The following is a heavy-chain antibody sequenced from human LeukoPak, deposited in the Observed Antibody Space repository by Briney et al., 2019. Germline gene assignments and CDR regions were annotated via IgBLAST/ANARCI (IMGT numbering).Heavy chain of an antibody. Sequence: GGSLRLSCAASGFTFSNYGMHWVRQAPGKGLEWVAMISYRGSNKYYADSVKGRFTISRDNSENTLYLQMDSLRADDTAVIYCAKESGSNWSPLDSWGQGTLVTVSS. J-gene: IGHJ4*02. CDR1: GFTFSNYG. CDR2: ISYRGSNK. V-gene: IGHV3-30*18. D-gene: IGHD4-11*01. CDR3: AKESGSNWSPLDS.